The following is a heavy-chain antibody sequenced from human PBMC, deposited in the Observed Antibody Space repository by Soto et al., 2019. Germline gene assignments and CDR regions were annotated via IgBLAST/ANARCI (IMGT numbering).Heavy chain of an antibody. CDR2: ISAYNGNT. Sequence: GASVKVSCKASGYTFTSYGISWVRQAPGQGLEWMGWISAYNGNTNYAQKLQGRVTMTTDTSTSTAYMELRSLRSDDTAVYYCAGEGDSSGYSYFDYWGQGTLVTVSS. V-gene: IGHV1-18*04. J-gene: IGHJ4*02. CDR1: GYTFTSYG. D-gene: IGHD3-22*01. CDR3: AGEGDSSGYSYFDY.